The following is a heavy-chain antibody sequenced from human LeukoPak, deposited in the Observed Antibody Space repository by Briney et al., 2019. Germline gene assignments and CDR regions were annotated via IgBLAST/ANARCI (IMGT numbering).Heavy chain of an antibody. CDR3: ARDSGTTGEVKFDP. CDR2: IYTSGTI. D-gene: IGHD3-10*01. Sequence: PSETLSLTCTVSGGSISSYYWSWIRQPAGTALEWIGRIYTSGTIAYNPSLKSRVTMSVDTSKNQFSLKLSSVTAADTAVYYCARDSGTTGEVKFDPWGQGTLVTVSS. CDR1: GGSISSYY. V-gene: IGHV4-4*07. J-gene: IGHJ5*02.